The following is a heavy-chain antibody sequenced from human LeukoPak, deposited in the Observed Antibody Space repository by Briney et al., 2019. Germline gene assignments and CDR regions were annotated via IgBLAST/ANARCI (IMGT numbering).Heavy chain of an antibody. Sequence: GGSLRLSCAASGFTVSSNYMSWVRQAPGKGLEWVSVIYSGGSTYYADSVKGRFTISRDNSKNTLYLQMNSLRAEDTAVYYCARDENMRNFDYWGQGTLVTVSS. CDR2: IYSGGST. J-gene: IGHJ4*02. D-gene: IGHD2/OR15-2a*01. CDR1: GFTVSSNY. V-gene: IGHV3-53*05. CDR3: ARDENMRNFDY.